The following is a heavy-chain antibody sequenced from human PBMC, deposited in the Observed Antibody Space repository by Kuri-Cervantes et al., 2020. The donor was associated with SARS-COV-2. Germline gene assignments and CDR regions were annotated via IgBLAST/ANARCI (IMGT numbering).Heavy chain of an antibody. CDR2: INHSGST. Sequence: SETLSLTCAVYGGSFSGYYWSWIRQPPGKGLEWIGEINHSGSTNYNPSLKSRVTISVDTSKNQFSLKLSSVTAADTAVYYCAREYCSNTSCYGAFDIWGQGTMVTVSS. CDR3: AREYCSNTSCYGAFDI. J-gene: IGHJ3*02. D-gene: IGHD2-2*01. V-gene: IGHV4-34*01. CDR1: GGSFSGYY.